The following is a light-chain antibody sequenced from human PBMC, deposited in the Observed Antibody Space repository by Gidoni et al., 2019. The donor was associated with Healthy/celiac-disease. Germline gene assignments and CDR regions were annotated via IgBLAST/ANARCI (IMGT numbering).Light chain of an antibody. V-gene: IGKV1-39*01. J-gene: IGKJ1*01. CDR2: AAS. CDR1: QSISSY. Sequence: DIQMTQSPSSLSASVGDRVTITCRASQSISSYLNWYQQKPGKAPKLLIYAASSLQSGVPSRFSGSGSGTDFTLTISILQPEDFATYYCQQSYSTPRTFGQGTKVKIK. CDR3: QQSYSTPRT.